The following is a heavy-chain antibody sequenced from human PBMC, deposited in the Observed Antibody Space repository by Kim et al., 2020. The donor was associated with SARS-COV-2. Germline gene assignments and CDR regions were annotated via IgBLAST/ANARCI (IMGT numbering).Heavy chain of an antibody. CDR3: ARDRGGNYYDSSGYYYAQHEFDP. V-gene: IGHV1-46*01. CDR1: GYTFTSYY. Sequence: ASVKVSCKASGYTFTSYYMHWVRQAPGQGLEWMGIINPSGGSTSYAQKFQGRVTMTRDTSTSTVYMELSSLRSEDTAVYYCARDRGGNYYDSSGYYYAQHEFDPWGQGTLVTVSS. CDR2: INPSGGST. D-gene: IGHD3-22*01. J-gene: IGHJ5*02.